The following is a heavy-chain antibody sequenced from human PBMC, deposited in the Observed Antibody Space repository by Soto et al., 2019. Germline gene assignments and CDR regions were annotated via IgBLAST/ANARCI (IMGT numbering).Heavy chain of an antibody. J-gene: IGHJ4*02. V-gene: IGHV4-59*01. CDR3: ASGDSGGYFLLY. D-gene: IGHD1-26*01. CDR1: GGAISSYY. Sequence: QLQMQESGPGLVKPSEPLSVTCTVSGGAISSYYWSWIRPPPGKGLEWIGYIYYSGSTNYNPSLKSGGTITVDTSKNQCSSKPSSVADADRAVYDCASGDSGGYFLLYWGQGSLVIFSS. CDR2: IYYSGST.